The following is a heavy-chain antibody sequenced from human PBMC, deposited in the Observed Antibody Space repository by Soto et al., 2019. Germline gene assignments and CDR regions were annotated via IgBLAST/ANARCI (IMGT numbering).Heavy chain of an antibody. CDR3: ARGVVDTNVVFKWFDP. D-gene: IGHD2-15*01. J-gene: IGHJ5*02. CDR1: GVTYSSHV. V-gene: IGHV1-69*17. CDR2: IIPLFGIP. Sequence: QVQLVQSGAEVKRPGSSVKVSCEASGVTYSSHVISWVRQAPGQGLEWMGGIIPLFGIPNYAQKFQGRLTISADKSTSTCYMELSSLRSEDTAVYYCARGVVDTNVVFKWFDPWGQGTLVTVSS.